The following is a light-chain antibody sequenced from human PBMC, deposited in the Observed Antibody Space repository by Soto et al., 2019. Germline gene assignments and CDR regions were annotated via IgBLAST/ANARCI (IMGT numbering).Light chain of an antibody. J-gene: IGKJ4*01. CDR1: QSLLHSNGYSY. CDR2: LGS. Sequence: DIVMTQSPLSLPVTPGEPASISCRSSQSLLHSNGYSYLDWYLQKPGQSPQLLIYLGSNRASGGPDRFRGSGSGTDLTLKISRVEAEDVGIYYCMQALQTPPAFGGGTKVEIK. V-gene: IGKV2-28*01. CDR3: MQALQTPPA.